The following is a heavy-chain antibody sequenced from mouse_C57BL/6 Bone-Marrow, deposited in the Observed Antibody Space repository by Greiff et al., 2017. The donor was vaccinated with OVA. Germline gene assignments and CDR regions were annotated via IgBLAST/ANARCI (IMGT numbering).Heavy chain of an antibody. CDR2: INYDGSST. V-gene: IGHV5-16*01. J-gene: IGHJ1*03. CDR3: AREPNRDYYGSSYRYFDV. D-gene: IGHD1-1*01. CDR1: GFTFSDYY. Sequence: DVKLVESEGGLVQPGSSMKLSCTASGFTFSDYYMAWVRQVPEKGLEWVANINYDGSSTYYLDSLKSRFIISRDNAKNILYLQMSSLKSEDTATYYCAREPNRDYYGSSYRYFDVWGTGTTVTVSS.